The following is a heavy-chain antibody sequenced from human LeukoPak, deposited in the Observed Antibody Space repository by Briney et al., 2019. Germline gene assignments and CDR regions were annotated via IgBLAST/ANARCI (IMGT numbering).Heavy chain of an antibody. CDR1: GGSISSYY. V-gene: IGHV4-4*07. Sequence: SETLSLTCTVSGGSISSYYWSWIRQPAGKGLEWIGRIYTSGSTNYNPSLKSRVTMSVDTSKNQFSLKLGSVTAADTAVYYCARDLMYSSGWYPHFDYWGQGTLVTVSS. D-gene: IGHD6-19*01. CDR3: ARDLMYSSGWYPHFDY. CDR2: IYTSGST. J-gene: IGHJ4*02.